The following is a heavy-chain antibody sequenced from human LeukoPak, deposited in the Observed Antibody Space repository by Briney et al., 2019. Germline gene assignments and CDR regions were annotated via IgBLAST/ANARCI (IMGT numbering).Heavy chain of an antibody. CDR3: ATDRITGTTLDY. D-gene: IGHD1-7*01. CDR2: FDPEDGET. Sequence: ASVKVSCKASGGTFSSYAISWVRQAPGKGLEWMGGFDPEDGETIYAQKFQGRVTMTEDTSTDTAYMELSSLRSEDTAVYYCATDRITGTTLDYWGQGTLVTVSS. J-gene: IGHJ4*02. V-gene: IGHV1-24*01. CDR1: GGTFSSYA.